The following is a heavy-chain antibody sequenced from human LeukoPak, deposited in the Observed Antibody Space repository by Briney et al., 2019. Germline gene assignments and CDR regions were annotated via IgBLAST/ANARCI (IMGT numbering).Heavy chain of an antibody. CDR3: AKTSLSDASGHYYYMDV. CDR1: GFTFSNYW. CDR2: INIDGTST. V-gene: IGHV3-74*01. D-gene: IGHD3-3*01. Sequence: GGSLRLSCAASGFTFSNYWMHWVRQVPGKGLVCVSRINIDGTSTSYADSVKGRFTISRDNSQNTVSLQVNNLRTEDTALYFCAKTSLSDASGHYYYMDVWGKGTTVTVSS. J-gene: IGHJ6*03.